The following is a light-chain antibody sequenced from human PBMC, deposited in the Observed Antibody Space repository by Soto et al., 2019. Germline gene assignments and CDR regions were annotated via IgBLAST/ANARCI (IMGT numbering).Light chain of an antibody. CDR1: SNYIGPYNY. J-gene: IGLJ2*01. Sequence: QSALTQPRSVSGSPGQSVAISCTGISNYIGPYNYVSWYQQHPGKAPKLIIYDVDKRPSGVPYRFSGSKSGDTASLTISGLQPDDEADYFCCSYADTYVELGGGTKLTVI. CDR2: DVD. CDR3: CSYADTYVE. V-gene: IGLV2-11*01.